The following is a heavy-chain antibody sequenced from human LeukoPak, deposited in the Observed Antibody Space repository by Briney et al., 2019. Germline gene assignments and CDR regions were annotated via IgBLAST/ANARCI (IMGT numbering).Heavy chain of an antibody. Sequence: ASVNVSYKASRYTFTDYYMHLVRQAPGHGLEWMGWINPNSGGTKYAQKFEGRVTMTRDTSISTAYMELSRVTSDDTAVYYCARGGIITAAYKFDYWGQGTLVTVSS. D-gene: IGHD6-13*01. CDR1: RYTFTDYY. J-gene: IGHJ4*02. CDR3: ARGGIITAAYKFDY. V-gene: IGHV1-2*02. CDR2: INPNSGGT.